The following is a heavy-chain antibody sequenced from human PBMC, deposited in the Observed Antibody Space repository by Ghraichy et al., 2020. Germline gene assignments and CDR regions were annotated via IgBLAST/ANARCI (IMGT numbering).Heavy chain of an antibody. J-gene: IGHJ6*02. Sequence: TLSLTCTVSGGSISSSNYHWGWIRQPPGKGLEWIGSIYHRGSTYYNPSLRSRVTISVDTSKNQFSLKLSSVTAADTAVYYCARQDSSSKFSVDVWGQGTTVTVSS. CDR3: ARQDSSSKFSVDV. V-gene: IGHV4-39*01. D-gene: IGHD6-6*01. CDR1: GGSISSSNYH. CDR2: IYHRGST.